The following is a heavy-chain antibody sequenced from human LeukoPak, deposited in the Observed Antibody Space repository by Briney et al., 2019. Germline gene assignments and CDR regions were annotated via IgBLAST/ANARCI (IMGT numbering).Heavy chain of an antibody. D-gene: IGHD3-10*01. V-gene: IGHV4-39*07. CDR3: ARELYYYGSGSYYPDY. CDR2: LYYSGST. CDR1: GVSISSSSCY. Sequence: SETLSLTCTVSGVSISSSSCYWGWIRPPPGKGLEWIGSLYYSGSTYYNPSLKSRVTISVATSKNQFSLKLSSVTAADTAVYYCARELYYYGSGSYYPDYWGQGTLVTVSS. J-gene: IGHJ4*02.